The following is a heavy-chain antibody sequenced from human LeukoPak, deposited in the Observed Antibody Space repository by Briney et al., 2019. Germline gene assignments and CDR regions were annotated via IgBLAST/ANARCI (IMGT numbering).Heavy chain of an antibody. CDR3: ARTMVRGVHGS. CDR1: GGSISSYY. Sequence: PSETLSLTCTVSGGSISSYYWSWIRQPPGKGLEWIGYIYYSGSTNYNPSLKSRVTISVDTSKNQSSLKLSSVTAADTAVYCCARTMVRGVHGSWGQGTLVTVSS. D-gene: IGHD3-10*01. V-gene: IGHV4-59*01. J-gene: IGHJ5*02. CDR2: IYYSGST.